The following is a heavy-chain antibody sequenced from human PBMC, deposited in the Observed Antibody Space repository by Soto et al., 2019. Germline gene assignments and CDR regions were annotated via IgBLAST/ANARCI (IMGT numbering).Heavy chain of an antibody. CDR1: GFTFSDDG. CDR3: AKAPQSSGFEF. D-gene: IGHD3-22*01. J-gene: IGHJ4*02. CDR2: ISYDGSIQ. Sequence: ESGGGVVQPGRSLRLSCATSGFTFSDDGMHWVRQSPVKGLEWVAVISYDGSIQYYGDSVKGRFTISRDNSKNTLYLHMNSLRPEDTAVYYCAKAPQSSGFEFWGQGTLVTVSS. V-gene: IGHV3-30*18.